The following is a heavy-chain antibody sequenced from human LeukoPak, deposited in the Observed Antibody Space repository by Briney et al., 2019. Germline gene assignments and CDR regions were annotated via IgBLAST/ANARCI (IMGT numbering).Heavy chain of an antibody. Sequence: GASVKVSCKTSGGTFSSSAINWVRQAPGQGLEWMGGIIPIFGTTNYVQKFQGRVTITADEFTSTAYMELSSLRSDDTAVYYCAREYSRGSSAYWTDYWGQGTLVTVSS. CDR1: GGTFSSSA. D-gene: IGHD3-22*01. CDR2: IIPIFGTT. J-gene: IGHJ4*02. CDR3: AREYSRGSSAYWTDY. V-gene: IGHV1-69*13.